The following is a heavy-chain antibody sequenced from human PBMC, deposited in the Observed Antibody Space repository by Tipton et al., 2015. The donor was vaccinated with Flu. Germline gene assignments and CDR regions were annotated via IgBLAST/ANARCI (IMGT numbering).Heavy chain of an antibody. CDR3: ARLSYYDVDLKNFYFDY. V-gene: IGHV4-39*01. Sequence: GLVKPSETLSLTCTVSGGSISSSTYYWAWIRQPPGKGLDWVGNIYSSGTTFYNASLKSRVTISVDTSKNQFSLQLSSVTAADTAVYYCARLSYYDVDLKNFYFDYWGQGALVTVSS. CDR1: GGSISSSTYY. J-gene: IGHJ4*02. CDR2: IYSSGTT. D-gene: IGHD3-10*02.